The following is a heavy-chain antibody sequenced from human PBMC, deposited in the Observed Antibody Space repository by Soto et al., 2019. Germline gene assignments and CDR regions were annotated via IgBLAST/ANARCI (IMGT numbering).Heavy chain of an antibody. J-gene: IGHJ5*02. Sequence: QVQLVQSGAEVKKPGASVKVSCKASGYTFTGYFMHWVRQAPGQGLEWMGWTNSNSGATKNAQKLQGRVTLSSDTTISTAYMELSGLRSDDTAVYYCTRGGGTILAPLPWGQGTMVTVSS. D-gene: IGHD3-3*01. CDR3: TRGGGTILAPLP. V-gene: IGHV1-2*02. CDR2: TNSNSGAT. CDR1: GYTFTGYF.